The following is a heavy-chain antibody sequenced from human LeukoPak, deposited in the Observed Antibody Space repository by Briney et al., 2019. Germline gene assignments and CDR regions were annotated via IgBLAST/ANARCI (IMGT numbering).Heavy chain of an antibody. Sequence: PGGSLRLSCVASGFTFSTQGMHWVRQAPGKGLEWVTFIQYDGTDKRYADSVKGRFTISRDNSKNTLYLQMNSLRAEDTAIYYCARESGTSRLGELLRDWGQGTLVTVSS. V-gene: IGHV3-30*02. J-gene: IGHJ4*02. CDR1: GFTFSTQG. D-gene: IGHD3-10*01. CDR3: ARESGTSRLGELLRD. CDR2: IQYDGTDK.